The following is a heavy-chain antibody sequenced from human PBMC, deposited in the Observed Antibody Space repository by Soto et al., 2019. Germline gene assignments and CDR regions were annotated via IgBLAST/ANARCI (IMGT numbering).Heavy chain of an antibody. J-gene: IGHJ4*02. D-gene: IGHD5-18*01. CDR2: LYNTGST. CDR3: ARDNGYSYGYTLDH. V-gene: IGHV4-59*01. Sequence: SETLSLTCTVSGGSISNYYWSWIRQPPGKGLEWIGYLYNTGSTIYNPSLKSRVTISVDTSKNQFSLKLSSVTAADTAVYYCARDNGYSYGYTLDHWGQGTLVTVSS. CDR1: GGSISNYY.